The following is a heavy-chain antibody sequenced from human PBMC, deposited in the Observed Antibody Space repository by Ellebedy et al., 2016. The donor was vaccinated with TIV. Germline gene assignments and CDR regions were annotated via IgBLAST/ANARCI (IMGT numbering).Heavy chain of an antibody. Sequence: MPSETLSLTCAVSGGSISGSSWWSWVRQHPGKGLEWIGEIYHSGTTNYNPSLKSRVTISVDKSKNQFSLKLSSVTAADTAVYFCARGIYGSGSVDYWGQGTLVTVSS. V-gene: IGHV4-4*02. CDR2: IYHSGTT. CDR1: GGSISGSSW. J-gene: IGHJ4*02. D-gene: IGHD3-10*01. CDR3: ARGIYGSGSVDY.